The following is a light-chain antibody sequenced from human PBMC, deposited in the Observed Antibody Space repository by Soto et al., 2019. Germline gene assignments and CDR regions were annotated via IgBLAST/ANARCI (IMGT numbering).Light chain of an antibody. V-gene: IGLV2-14*03. CDR1: SSDVGGYNY. CDR2: DVS. Sequence: QSVLTQPASLSGSPGQSINISCTGKSSDVGGYNYVSWYQHHPGKAPKLIIYDVSNRPSGVSNPFSGSKSGNTASLTISGLQPEDEADYYCSSYTTSNTRQIVFGTGTKVTVL. J-gene: IGLJ1*01. CDR3: SSYTTSNTRQIV.